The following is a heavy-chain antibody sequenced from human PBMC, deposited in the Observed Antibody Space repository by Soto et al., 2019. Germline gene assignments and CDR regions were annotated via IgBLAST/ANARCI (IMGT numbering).Heavy chain of an antibody. D-gene: IGHD2-8*02. J-gene: IGHJ5*02. Sequence: LRLSCAASGFTLSNARMSWVRQAPGKALEWVSTISGSGGHTYYADSVKGRSVVSRDNNKNTVYLHKSSLTGEDTAVYFCAKIELGWFDHWGQGTQVTVSS. V-gene: IGHV3-23*01. CDR1: GFTLSNAR. CDR3: AKIELGWFDH. CDR2: ISGSGGHT.